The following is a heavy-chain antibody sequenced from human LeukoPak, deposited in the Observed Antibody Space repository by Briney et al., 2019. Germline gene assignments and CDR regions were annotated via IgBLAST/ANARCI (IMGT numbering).Heavy chain of an antibody. CDR3: ARELGVSRAFDI. J-gene: IGHJ3*02. CDR2: ITTSSTYI. D-gene: IGHD6-6*01. CDR1: GFTFSSYS. Sequence: PGGSLRLSCAASGFTFSSYSMSWVRQAPGKGLEWVSSITTSSTYISYADSVKGRFTISRDNGKNSLYLQMNSLTAEDTAVYYCARELGVSRAFDIWGQGTMVTVSS. V-gene: IGHV3-21*04.